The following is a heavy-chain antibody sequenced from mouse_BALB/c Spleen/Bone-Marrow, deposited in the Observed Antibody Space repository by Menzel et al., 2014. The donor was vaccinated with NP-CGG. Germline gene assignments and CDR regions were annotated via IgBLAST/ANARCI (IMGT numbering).Heavy chain of an antibody. CDR3: SSYAMDY. Sequence: VKLVESGAELVKPGASVKLSCTASGFNIKDTYMHWVKQRPEQGLEWIGRIDPANGNTKYDPKFQGKATITADTSSNTAYLQLSSLTSEDTAVYYGSSYAMDYWGQGTSVTVSS. J-gene: IGHJ4*01. V-gene: IGHV14-3*02. CDR2: IDPANGNT. CDR1: GFNIKDTY.